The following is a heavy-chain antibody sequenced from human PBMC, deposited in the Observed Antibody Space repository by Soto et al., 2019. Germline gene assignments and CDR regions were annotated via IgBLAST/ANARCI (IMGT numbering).Heavy chain of an antibody. CDR3: TKDRDSILLAGESFGYSFDH. CDR1: GFTFSPYN. Sequence: VQLVESGGGLVKPGGSLRLSCAASGFTFSPYNMNWVRQAPGKGLEWVSSISSAGTYIYYADSVKGRFTISRDNAKNSLYLRMNSLKAEDTAVYYCTKDRDSILLAGESFGYSFDHWGQGTLVTVSS. V-gene: IGHV3-21*01. D-gene: IGHD3-10*01. J-gene: IGHJ4*02. CDR2: ISSAGTYI.